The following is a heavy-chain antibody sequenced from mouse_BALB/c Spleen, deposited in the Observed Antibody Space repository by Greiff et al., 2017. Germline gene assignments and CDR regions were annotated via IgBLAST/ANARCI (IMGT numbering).Heavy chain of an antibody. CDR3: ARGDYPRRAMDY. D-gene: IGHD5-5*01. V-gene: IGHV5-17*02. Sequence: EVKLMESGGGLVQPGGSRKLSCAASGFTFSSFGMHWVRQAPEKGLEWVAYISSGSSTIYYADTVKGRFTISRDNPKNTLFLQMTSLRSEDTAMYYCARGDYPRRAMDYWGQGTSVTVAS. J-gene: IGHJ4*01. CDR2: ISSGSSTI. CDR1: GFTFSSFG.